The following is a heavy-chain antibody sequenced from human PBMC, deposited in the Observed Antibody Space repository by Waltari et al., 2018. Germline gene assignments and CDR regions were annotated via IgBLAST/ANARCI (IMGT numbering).Heavy chain of an antibody. J-gene: IGHJ6*03. D-gene: IGHD1-26*01. CDR3: ASRFNGSYYSHYYYYYMDV. Sequence: QVQLVQSGAEVKKPGSSVKVSCKASGGTFSSYAISWVRQAPGQGLEWMGGIIPILGIANYGQKFQCRVTITADKSTSTAYMELSSLRSEDTAVYYCASRFNGSYYSHYYYYYMDVWGKGTTVTVSS. CDR2: IIPILGIA. V-gene: IGHV1-69*10. CDR1: GGTFSSYA.